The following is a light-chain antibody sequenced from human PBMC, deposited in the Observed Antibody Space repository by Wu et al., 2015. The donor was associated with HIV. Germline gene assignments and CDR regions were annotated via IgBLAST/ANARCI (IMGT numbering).Light chain of an antibody. V-gene: IGKV3D-15*01. CDR2: SSF. Sequence: EIVMTQSPVTLSVSPGERATLSCRASQGVSSNLAWYQQKPGQAPRLLMSSSFNRATGIPGRFSGSGSGTDFTLIITRVDPDDFATYYCQQYAASPITFGQGTR. CDR3: QQYAASPIT. CDR1: QGVSSN. J-gene: IGKJ5*01.